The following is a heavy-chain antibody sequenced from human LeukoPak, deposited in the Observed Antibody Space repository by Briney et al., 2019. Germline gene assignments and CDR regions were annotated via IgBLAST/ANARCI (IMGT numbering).Heavy chain of an antibody. CDR1: GYTFTSYG. V-gene: IGHV1-69*04. Sequence: SVKVSCKASGYTFTSYGISWVRQAPGQGLEWMGRIIPILGIANYAQKFQGRVTITADKSTSTAYMELSSLRSEDTAVYYCARGAPSGSALGYWGQGTLVTVSS. J-gene: IGHJ4*02. CDR2: IIPILGIA. D-gene: IGHD1-26*01. CDR3: ARGAPSGSALGY.